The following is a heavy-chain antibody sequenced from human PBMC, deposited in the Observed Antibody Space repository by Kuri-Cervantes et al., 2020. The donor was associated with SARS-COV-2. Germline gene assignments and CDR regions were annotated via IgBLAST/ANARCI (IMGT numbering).Heavy chain of an antibody. J-gene: IGHJ2*01. Sequence: GSLRLSCAVSGYSISSGYYWGWIRQPPGKGLEWIGGIYHSGSTYYNPSLKSRVTISVDTSKNQFSLKLSSVTAADTAVYYCARDRPWQGYLDLWGRGILVTVSS. CDR1: GYSISSGYY. CDR3: ARDRPWQGYLDL. V-gene: IGHV4-38-2*02. CDR2: IYHSGST.